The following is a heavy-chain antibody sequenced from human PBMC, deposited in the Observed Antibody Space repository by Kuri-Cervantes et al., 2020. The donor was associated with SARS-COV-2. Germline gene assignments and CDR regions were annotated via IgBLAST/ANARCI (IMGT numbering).Heavy chain of an antibody. D-gene: IGHD6-13*01. J-gene: IGHJ4*02. V-gene: IGHV2-5*01. CDR2: IYWNDDK. CDR1: GFSLSTSGVG. Sequence: SGPTLVKPTQTLTLTCTFSGFSLSTSGVGVGWIRQPPGKALEWLALIYWNDDKRYSPSLRSRLTITKDTSKNQVVLTMTNMDPVDTATCYCAHRIAAASFDYWGQGTLVTVSS. CDR3: AHRIAAASFDY.